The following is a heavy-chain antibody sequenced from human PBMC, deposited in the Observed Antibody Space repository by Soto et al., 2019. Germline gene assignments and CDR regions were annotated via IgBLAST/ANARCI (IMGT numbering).Heavy chain of an antibody. J-gene: IGHJ4*02. CDR2: IYYSGST. D-gene: IGHD6-13*01. V-gene: IGHV4-59*08. CDR1: GGSISSYY. Sequence: SETLSLTCTVSGGSISSYYWSWIRQPPGKGLEWIGYIYYSGSTNYNPSLKSRVTISVDTSKNQFSLKLSSVTAADTAVYYCASSFLAAQFDYWGQGTLVTVSS. CDR3: ASSFLAAQFDY.